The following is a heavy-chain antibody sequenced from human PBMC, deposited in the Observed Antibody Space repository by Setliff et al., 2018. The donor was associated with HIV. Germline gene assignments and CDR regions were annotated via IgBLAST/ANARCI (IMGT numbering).Heavy chain of an antibody. D-gene: IGHD3-22*01. CDR1: GGSISSYY. V-gene: IGHV4-4*07. Sequence: KPSETLSLTCTVSGGSISSYYWSWIRQPAGKGLEWIGRIYTSGSTNYNPSLKSRVTISVDTPKNQFSLKLSSVTAADTAVYYCARDRYYYDSSGYSGAFDIWGQGTMVTVSS. CDR3: ARDRYYYDSSGYSGAFDI. CDR2: IYTSGST. J-gene: IGHJ3*02.